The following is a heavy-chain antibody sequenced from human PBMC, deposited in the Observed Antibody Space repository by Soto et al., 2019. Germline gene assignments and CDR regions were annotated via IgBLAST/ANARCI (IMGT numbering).Heavy chain of an antibody. V-gene: IGHV3-23*01. Sequence: EVQLLESGGGLEQPGGSLRLSCAASGFLFSNYAMTWVRQGAGKGLEWVSSISGGGGRTYYAGSVKGQFTISRDNSKDTVYLQMNSLRAEDTAIYYCAKHIAAAVFYYGMDVWGQGTTVTVSS. J-gene: IGHJ6*02. CDR2: ISGGGGRT. CDR3: AKHIAAAVFYYGMDV. CDR1: GFLFSNYA. D-gene: IGHD6-13*01.